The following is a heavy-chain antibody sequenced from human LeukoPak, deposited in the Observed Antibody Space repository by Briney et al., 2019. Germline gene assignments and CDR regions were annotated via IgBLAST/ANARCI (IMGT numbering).Heavy chain of an antibody. CDR3: ARLPPPRRGYSYGLDY. CDR2: IHPGDSDT. CDR1: GYSFTSYW. D-gene: IGHD5-18*01. J-gene: IGHJ4*02. V-gene: IGHV5-51*01. Sequence: GESLKISCKGSGYSFTSYWIGWVRQMPGKGLEWMGIIHPGDSDTRYSPSFQGQVTISADKSISTAYLQWSSLKASDTAMYYCARLPPPRRGYSYGLDYWGQGTLVTVSS.